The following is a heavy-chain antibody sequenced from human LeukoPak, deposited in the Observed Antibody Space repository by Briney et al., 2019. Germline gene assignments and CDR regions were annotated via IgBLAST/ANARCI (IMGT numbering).Heavy chain of an antibody. CDR2: FDPEDGET. J-gene: IGHJ4*02. V-gene: IGHV1-24*01. CDR3: ATGMGSGWYSRGFDY. D-gene: IGHD6-19*01. Sequence: GASVKVSCKVSGYTLTELSMHWVRQAPGKGLEGMGGFDPEDGETIYAQKFQGRVTMTEDTSTDTAYMELSSLRSEDTAVYYCATGMGSGWYSRGFDYWGQGTLVTVSS. CDR1: GYTLTELS.